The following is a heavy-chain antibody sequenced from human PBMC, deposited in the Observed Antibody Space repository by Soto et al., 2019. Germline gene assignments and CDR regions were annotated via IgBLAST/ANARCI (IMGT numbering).Heavy chain of an antibody. Sequence: QVQLQESGPGLVKPSQTLSLTCTVSGGSISSCGYYWSWIRQHPGQGLEWIGYIYYSGSTYYNPSLKSRVTISVDTSKNQFSLKLSSVTAADTAVYYCARVWVGYYYYMDVWGKGTTVTVSS. CDR1: GGSISSCGYY. CDR2: IYYSGST. J-gene: IGHJ6*03. CDR3: ARVWVGYYYYMDV. D-gene: IGHD1-26*01. V-gene: IGHV4-31*03.